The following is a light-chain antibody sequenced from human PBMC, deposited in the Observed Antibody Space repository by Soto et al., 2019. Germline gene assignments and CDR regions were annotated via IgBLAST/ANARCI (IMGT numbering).Light chain of an antibody. Sequence: EIVLTQSPATLSLSPGERATLSCRASQSVSSYLAWYQQKPGQAPRLLIYDASNRATGIPARFSGSGSGTDSTLTIGSLEPEDFAVYYCQQRSNWPITFGQGTRLEIK. J-gene: IGKJ5*01. V-gene: IGKV3-11*01. CDR1: QSVSSY. CDR2: DAS. CDR3: QQRSNWPIT.